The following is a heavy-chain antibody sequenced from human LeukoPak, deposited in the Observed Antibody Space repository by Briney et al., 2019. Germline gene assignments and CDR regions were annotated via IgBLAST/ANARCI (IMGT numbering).Heavy chain of an antibody. D-gene: IGHD3-22*01. V-gene: IGHV1-18*01. CDR1: GYTFTSYG. CDR3: ARCDYYDSSGSEGYFDP. J-gene: IGHJ2*01. CDR2: ISAYNGNT. Sequence: ASVKVSCKASGYTFTSYGISWVRQAPGQGLEWMGWISAYNGNTNYAQKLQGRVTMTTDTSTSTAYMELRSLRSDDTAVYYCARCDYYDSSGSEGYFDPWGRGTLVTVSS.